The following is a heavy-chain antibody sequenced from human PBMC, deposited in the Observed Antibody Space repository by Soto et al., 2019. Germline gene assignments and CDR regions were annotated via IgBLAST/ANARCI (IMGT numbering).Heavy chain of an antibody. CDR2: ISAYNGNT. D-gene: IGHD3-22*01. CDR1: GYTFTSYG. V-gene: IGHV1-18*01. CDR3: ARDLYYYDSSGYRH. J-gene: IGHJ4*02. Sequence: RASVKVSCKASGYTFTSYGISWVRQAPGQGLEWMGWISAYNGNTNYAQKLQGRVTMTTDTSTSTAYMELRSLRSDDTAVYYCARDLYYYDSSGYRHWGQGTLVTVSS.